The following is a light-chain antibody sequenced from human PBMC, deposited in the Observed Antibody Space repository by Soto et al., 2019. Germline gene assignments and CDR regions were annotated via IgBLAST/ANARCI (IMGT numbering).Light chain of an antibody. CDR2: GAS. J-gene: IGKJ5*01. V-gene: IGKV3-20*01. CDR1: QSVSSSY. CDR3: QQYGSPPTT. Sequence: IVLTQSPATLSLSPWERATLSCRASQSVSSSYLAWYQQKPGQAPRLLIYGASSRATGIPDRFSGSGSGTDFTLTISRLEPEDFAVYSCQQYGSPPTTFGQGTRLEIK.